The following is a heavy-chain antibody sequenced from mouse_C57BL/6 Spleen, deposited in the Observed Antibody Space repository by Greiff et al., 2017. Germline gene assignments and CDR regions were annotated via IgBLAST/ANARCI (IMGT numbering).Heavy chain of an antibody. Sequence: VQLQQSGAELVKPGASVKISCKASGYAFSSYWMNWVKQRPGKGLEWIGQIYPGDGDTNYNGKFKGKATLTADKSSSTAYMQLSSLTSEDSAVYFCARFLYYGSSLDYFDYWGQGTTLTVSS. V-gene: IGHV1-80*01. J-gene: IGHJ2*01. CDR3: ARFLYYGSSLDYFDY. D-gene: IGHD1-1*01. CDR2: IYPGDGDT. CDR1: GYAFSSYW.